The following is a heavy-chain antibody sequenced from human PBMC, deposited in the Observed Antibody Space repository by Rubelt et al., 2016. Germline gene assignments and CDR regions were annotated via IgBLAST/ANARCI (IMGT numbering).Heavy chain of an antibody. V-gene: IGHV4-39*01. CDR2: FTRGKEN. CDR3: VRHSDNGGQMAFDV. Sequence: QVQLQESGPGLVKPSETLSLTCTVSGGSISSSSYWWGWIRQSPGKGLEWIGSFTRGKENRYNPSLESRVTISVDTSKSQPYLKLTPLTAAATAVFYCVRHSDNGGQMAFDVWGQGTLVIVSS. D-gene: IGHD4-23*01. CDR1: GGSISSSSYW. J-gene: IGHJ3*01.